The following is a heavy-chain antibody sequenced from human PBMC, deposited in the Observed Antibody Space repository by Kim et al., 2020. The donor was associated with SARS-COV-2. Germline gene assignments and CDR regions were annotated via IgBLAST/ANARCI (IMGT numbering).Heavy chain of an antibody. CDR3: ARDLYYDFWSGYYYNFDY. CDR2: IYTSGST. Sequence: SETLSLTCTVSGGSISSYYWSWIRQPAGKGLEWIGRIYTSGSTNYNPSLKSRVTMSVDTSKNQFSLKLSSVTAADTAVYYCARDLYYDFWSGYYYNFDYWGQGTLVTVSS. V-gene: IGHV4-4*07. CDR1: GGSISSYY. J-gene: IGHJ4*02. D-gene: IGHD3-3*01.